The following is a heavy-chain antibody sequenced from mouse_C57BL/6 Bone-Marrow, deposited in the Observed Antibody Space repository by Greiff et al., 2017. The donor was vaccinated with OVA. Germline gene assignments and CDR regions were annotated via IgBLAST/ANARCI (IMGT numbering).Heavy chain of an antibody. Sequence: EVKVVESGGGLVKPGGSLKLSCAASGFTFSDYGMHWVRQAPEQGLEWVAYISSGSSTIYYADTVKGRFTISRDNAKNTLFLQMTSLRSEDTAMYYCARRAQATSYWGQGTLVTVSA. D-gene: IGHD3-2*02. CDR1: GFTFSDYG. V-gene: IGHV5-17*01. CDR2: ISSGSSTI. CDR3: ARRAQATSY. J-gene: IGHJ3*01.